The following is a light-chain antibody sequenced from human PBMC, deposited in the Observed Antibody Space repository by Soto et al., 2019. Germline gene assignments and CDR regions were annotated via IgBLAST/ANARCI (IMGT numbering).Light chain of an antibody. V-gene: IGKV3-20*01. CDR1: QSLSGNY. Sequence: EIVLTQSPGTLSLSPGERATLSCRASQSLSGNYLAWYQQKPGQAPRLLIFGVSGRATGIPDRFSGSGSGTDFTLTINRLEPEDFAVYYCHHYGSSPYTFGLGTKLEIK. CDR2: GVS. J-gene: IGKJ2*01. CDR3: HHYGSSPYT.